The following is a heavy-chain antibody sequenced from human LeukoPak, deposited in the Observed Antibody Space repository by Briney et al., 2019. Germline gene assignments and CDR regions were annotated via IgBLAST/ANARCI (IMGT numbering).Heavy chain of an antibody. Sequence: PGGSLRLSCAASGFTFSDYYMSWIRQPPGKGLEWIGYVYYSGRTNYNPSLKSRVTISADTSKNQFTLKLTSVTAADTAVYYCATGSSGGLSYFDYWGQGTLVTVSS. V-gene: IGHV4-59*01. CDR2: VYYSGRT. CDR3: ATGSSGGLSYFDY. D-gene: IGHD6-6*01. CDR1: GFTFSDYY. J-gene: IGHJ4*02.